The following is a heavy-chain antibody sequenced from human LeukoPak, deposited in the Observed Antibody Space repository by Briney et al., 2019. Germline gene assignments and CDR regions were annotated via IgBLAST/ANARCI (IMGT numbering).Heavy chain of an antibody. Sequence: GGSLRLSCAASGFTFSSYWMHWVRQAPGKGLVWVSRINSDGTIIGYADSVKGRFTISRDNSKNTLYLQMNSLRAEDTAVYYCAKDYRDGYNLSEEYFQHWGQGTLVTVSS. CDR1: GFTFSSYW. CDR2: INSDGTII. V-gene: IGHV3-74*01. CDR3: AKDYRDGYNLSEEYFQH. D-gene: IGHD5-24*01. J-gene: IGHJ1*01.